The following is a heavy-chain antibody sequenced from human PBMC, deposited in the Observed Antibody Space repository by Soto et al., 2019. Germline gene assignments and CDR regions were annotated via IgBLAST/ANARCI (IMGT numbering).Heavy chain of an antibody. CDR2: ISYDGSNK. CDR1: GFTFSSYG. V-gene: IGHV3-30*18. D-gene: IGHD6-6*01. Sequence: QVQLVESGGGVVQPGRSLRLSCAASGFTFSSYGTHWVRQAPGKGLEWVAVISYDGSNKYYADSVKGRFTISRDNSKNTLYLQMNSLRAEDTAVYYCAKEYSSSSRPDYYYGMDVWGQGTTVTVSS. J-gene: IGHJ6*02. CDR3: AKEYSSSSRPDYYYGMDV.